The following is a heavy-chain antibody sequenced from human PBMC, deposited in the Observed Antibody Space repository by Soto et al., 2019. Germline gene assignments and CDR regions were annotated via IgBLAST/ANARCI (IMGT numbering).Heavy chain of an antibody. D-gene: IGHD3-22*01. Sequence: PGESLKISCKGSGYSFTSYWISWVRQMPGKGLEWMGRIDPSDSYTNYSPSFQGHVTISADKSISTAYLQWGSLKASDTAMYYCARHTAYYYDSSGYYPAYWGQGTLVTVSS. CDR2: IDPSDSYT. CDR1: GYSFTSYW. J-gene: IGHJ4*02. V-gene: IGHV5-10-1*01. CDR3: ARHTAYYYDSSGYYPAY.